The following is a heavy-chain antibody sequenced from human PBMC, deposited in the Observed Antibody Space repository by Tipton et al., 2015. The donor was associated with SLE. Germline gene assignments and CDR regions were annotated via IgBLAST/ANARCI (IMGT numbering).Heavy chain of an antibody. CDR1: GGPISSYY. V-gene: IGHV4-59*01. CDR2: IYYSGST. CDR3: ARRNYDSSGYGYFDY. Sequence: LRLSCTVSGGPISSYYWSWIRQPPGKGLEWIGYIYYSGSTNYNPSLKSRVTISVDTSKNQFSLKLSSVTAADTAVYYCARRNYDSSGYGYFDYWGQGTLVTVSS. J-gene: IGHJ4*02. D-gene: IGHD3-22*01.